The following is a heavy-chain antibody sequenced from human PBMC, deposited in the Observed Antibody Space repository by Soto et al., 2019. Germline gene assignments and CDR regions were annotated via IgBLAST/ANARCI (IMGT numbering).Heavy chain of an antibody. D-gene: IGHD3-22*01. Sequence: GGSLRLSCAASGFTFSSYGMHWVRQAPGKGLEWVAIIWYDGSNKYYADSVKGRFTISRDNSKNTLYLQMNSLRTEDTAVYYCTTDKIHTYYYDSSGSWGQGTLVTVSS. J-gene: IGHJ4*02. CDR3: TTDKIHTYYYDSSGS. CDR2: IWYDGSNK. CDR1: GFTFSSYG. V-gene: IGHV3-33*01.